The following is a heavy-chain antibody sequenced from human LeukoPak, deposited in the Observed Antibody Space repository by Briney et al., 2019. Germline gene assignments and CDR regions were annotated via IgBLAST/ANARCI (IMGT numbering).Heavy chain of an antibody. Sequence: ASVKVSCKASGYTFTSYDINWVRQATGQGLEWMGWMNPNSGNTGYAQKFQGRVTMTRNTSISTAYMELSSLRSEDTAVYYCARGLVLRFREPPDYWGQGTLVTVSS. CDR3: ARGLVLRFREPPDY. D-gene: IGHD3-10*01. CDR1: GYTFTSYD. J-gene: IGHJ4*02. CDR2: MNPNSGNT. V-gene: IGHV1-8*01.